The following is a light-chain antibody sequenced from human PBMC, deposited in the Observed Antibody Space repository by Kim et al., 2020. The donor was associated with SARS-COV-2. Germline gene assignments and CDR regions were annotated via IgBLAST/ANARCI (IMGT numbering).Light chain of an antibody. CDR1: TLPEKQ. V-gene: IGLV3-25*03. CDR3: QSADGSGTYV. J-gene: IGLJ1*01. Sequence: YPRQTAIITCSGDTLPEKQTLCYHTKSSRDPLQVIYKDNERPSGIPRRFSGSSSTTTVTLTIRGVQTEDDADYYCQSADGSGTYVFGTGTKVTVL. CDR2: KDN.